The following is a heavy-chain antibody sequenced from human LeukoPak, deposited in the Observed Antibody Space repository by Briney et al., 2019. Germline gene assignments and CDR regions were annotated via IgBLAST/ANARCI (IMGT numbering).Heavy chain of an antibody. Sequence: ASVKVSCKASGYTFTSYYIHWVRQAPGQGLEWMGLINPSGGSTNYAQKFQGRVTMTRDTSTSTVYMELSSLRSDDTAVYYCAREAPYGGKGAGVSLAFDIWGQGTMVTVSS. J-gene: IGHJ3*02. CDR3: AREAPYGGKGAGVSLAFDI. CDR2: INPSGGST. V-gene: IGHV1-46*01. CDR1: GYTFTSYY. D-gene: IGHD4-23*01.